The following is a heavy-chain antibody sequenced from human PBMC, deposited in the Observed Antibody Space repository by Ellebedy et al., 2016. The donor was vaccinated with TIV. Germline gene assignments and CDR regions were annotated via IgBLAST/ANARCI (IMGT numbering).Heavy chain of an antibody. CDR2: IYYSGST. J-gene: IGHJ5*02. V-gene: IGHV4-59*12. D-gene: IGHD6-13*01. Sequence: SETLSLTCTVSGGSISSYYWSWIRQPPGKGLEWIGYIYYSGSTNYNPSLKSRVTISVDTSKNQFSLKLSSVTAADTAVYYCARGDSSSCCNWFDPWGQGTLVTVSS. CDR3: ARGDSSSCCNWFDP. CDR1: GGSISSYY.